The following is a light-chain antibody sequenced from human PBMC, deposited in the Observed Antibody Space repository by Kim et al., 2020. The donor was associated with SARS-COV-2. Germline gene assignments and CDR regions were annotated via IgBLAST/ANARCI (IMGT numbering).Light chain of an antibody. V-gene: IGKV3-11*01. CDR1: QSVHPS. CDR2: EES. J-gene: IGKJ5*01. CDR3: KQRGNWPPIT. Sequence: FPGDRPTLPGRAGQSVHPSLAWYQQRPGQALRLLIYEESNRATGIPARFSGSGSGTDFTLTIRSLEPEDFAVYYCKQRGNWPPITFGQGTRLEIK.